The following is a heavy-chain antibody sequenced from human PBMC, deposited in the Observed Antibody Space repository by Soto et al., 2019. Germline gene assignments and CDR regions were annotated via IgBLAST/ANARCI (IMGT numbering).Heavy chain of an antibody. Sequence: QVQLQESGPGLVKPSQTLSLTCTVSGGSISSGGYYWSWIRQHPGKGLEWIGYIYYSGSTYYNPSLKSRVTISVDTSKNQFSLKLSSVTAADTAVYYWAREDRCSGGSCYSPYYYYGMDVWGQGTTVTVSS. CDR3: AREDRCSGGSCYSPYYYYGMDV. D-gene: IGHD2-15*01. CDR2: IYYSGST. J-gene: IGHJ6*02. V-gene: IGHV4-31*03. CDR1: GGSISSGGYY.